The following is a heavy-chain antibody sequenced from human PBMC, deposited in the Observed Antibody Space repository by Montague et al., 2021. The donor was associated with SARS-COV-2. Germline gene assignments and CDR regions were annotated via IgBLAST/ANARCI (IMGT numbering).Heavy chain of an antibody. CDR2: INLSGST. J-gene: IGHJ4*02. V-gene: IGHV4-34*01. CDR3: ARGGGYSYDSLDY. Sequence: SETLSLTCAVYGGSFSGYYWSWIRQPPGQGLEWIWEINLSGSTNSNPSLTGRIPITIYTSKYQISLKLSPVTVADMAVYDCARGGGYSYDSLDYWGQGTLVTVSS. D-gene: IGHD5-18*01. CDR1: GGSFSGYY.